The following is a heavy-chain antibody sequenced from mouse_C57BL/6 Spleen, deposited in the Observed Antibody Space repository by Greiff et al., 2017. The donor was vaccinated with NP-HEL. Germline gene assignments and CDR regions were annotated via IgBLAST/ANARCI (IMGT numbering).Heavy chain of an antibody. CDR1: GYSITSGYY. D-gene: IGHD1-1*02. V-gene: IGHV3-6*01. Sequence: ESGPGLVKPSQSLSLTCSVTGYSITSGYYWNWIRQFPGNKLEWMGYISYDGSNKYNPSLKNRISITRDTSKNQFFLKLNSVTTEDTATYYCAREAYGPYYFDYWGQGTTLTVSS. CDR3: AREAYGPYYFDY. CDR2: ISYDGSN. J-gene: IGHJ2*01.